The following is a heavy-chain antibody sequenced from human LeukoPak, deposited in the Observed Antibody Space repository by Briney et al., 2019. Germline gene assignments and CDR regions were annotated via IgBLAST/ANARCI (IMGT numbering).Heavy chain of an antibody. J-gene: IGHJ4*02. D-gene: IGHD1-7*01. CDR3: ARDMNYNLDY. V-gene: IGHV3-74*01. CDR1: GFTFSHSY. Sequence: GGSLRLSCAASGFTFSHSYIHWVRQAPGKGLVWVSRIDIDGNTVYADPVKGRFTISRDNAKSTLYLEMNSLRAEDTAVYYCARDMNYNLDYWGQGTLVTVSS. CDR2: IDIDGNT.